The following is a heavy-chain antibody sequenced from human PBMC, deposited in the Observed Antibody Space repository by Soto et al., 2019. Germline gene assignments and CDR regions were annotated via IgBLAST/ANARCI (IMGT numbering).Heavy chain of an antibody. D-gene: IGHD4-17*01. CDR1: GFTFSSYV. Sequence: PGGSLRLSCAASGFTFSSYVMSWVRQAPGKGLEWVSAISGSGGSTYYADSVKGRFTISRDNSKNTLYLQMNSLRAEDTAVYYCCEGPIYTVTHPRHFDYWGQGTLVTVSS. V-gene: IGHV3-23*01. J-gene: IGHJ4*02. CDR2: ISGSGGST. CDR3: CEGPIYTVTHPRHFDY.